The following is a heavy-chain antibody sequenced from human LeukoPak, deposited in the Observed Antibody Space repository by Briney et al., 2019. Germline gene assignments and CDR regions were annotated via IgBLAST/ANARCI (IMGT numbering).Heavy chain of an antibody. CDR1: GFTFSSYG. CDR2: IKQDGSDK. CDR3: ARGEGLGTTNGGYYFAY. V-gene: IGHV3-7*01. J-gene: IGHJ4*02. D-gene: IGHD1-26*01. Sequence: GGSLRLSCAASGFTFSSYGMHWVRRAPGKGLEWVANIKQDGSDKYYVDSVKGRFTISRDNAKNSLYLQMNTLRAEDTAVYYCARGEGLGTTNGGYYFAYWGQGSLVIVSS.